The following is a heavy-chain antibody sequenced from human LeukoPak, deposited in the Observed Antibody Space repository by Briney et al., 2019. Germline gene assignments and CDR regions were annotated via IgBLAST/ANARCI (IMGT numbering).Heavy chain of an antibody. V-gene: IGHV3-23*01. Sequence: GGSLRLSCAASGFTFSSYAISWVRQAPGKGLEWVSAISGSGGSTYYADSVKGRFTISRDNSKNTLYLQMNSLRAEDTAVYYCAKDLEPEDIVVVVAANLGYDYWGQGTLVTVSS. CDR3: AKDLEPEDIVVVVAANLGYDY. CDR1: GFTFSSYA. J-gene: IGHJ4*02. CDR2: ISGSGGST. D-gene: IGHD2-15*01.